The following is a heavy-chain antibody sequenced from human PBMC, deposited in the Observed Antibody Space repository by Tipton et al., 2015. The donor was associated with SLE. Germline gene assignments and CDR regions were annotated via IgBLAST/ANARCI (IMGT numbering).Heavy chain of an antibody. CDR1: GGSFSGYY. D-gene: IGHD1-1*01. CDR3: ARAEGYGSFGY. J-gene: IGHJ4*02. CDR2: INHSGST. Sequence: LRLSCAVYGGSFSGYYWSWIRQPPGKGLEWIGEINHSGSTNYNPSLKSRVTISVDTSKNQFSLKLSSVTAADTAVYYCARAEGYGSFGYWGQGTLVTASS. V-gene: IGHV4-34*01.